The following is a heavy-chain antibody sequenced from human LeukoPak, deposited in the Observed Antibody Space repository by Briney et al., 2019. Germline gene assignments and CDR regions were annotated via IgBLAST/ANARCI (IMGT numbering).Heavy chain of an antibody. D-gene: IGHD4-17*01. J-gene: IGHJ4*02. Sequence: PSETLSLTCTVSGGSISSYYWSWIRQPPGKGLEWIGEINHSGSTNYNPSLKSRVTISVDTSKNQFSLKLNSVTAADTAVYYCARGALPYGDFYYFDYWGQGTLVTVSS. CDR2: INHSGST. V-gene: IGHV4-34*01. CDR3: ARGALPYGDFYYFDY. CDR1: GGSISSYY.